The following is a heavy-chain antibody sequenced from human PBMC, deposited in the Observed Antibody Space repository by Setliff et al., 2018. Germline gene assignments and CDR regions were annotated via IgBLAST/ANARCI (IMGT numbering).Heavy chain of an antibody. CDR1: GYSISSGHY. V-gene: IGHV4-38-2*01. CDR3: AARSTPYYDLWSGPLDY. D-gene: IGHD3-3*01. J-gene: IGHJ4*02. CDR2: MYPGRNT. Sequence: SETLSLTCDVSGYSISSGHYWGWIRQPPGKGLEWIGSMYPGRNTYYNPSLKSRVTISVGSSKSQFSLKMTSVTAADTAVYYCAARSTPYYDLWSGPLDYWGLGTLVTVSS.